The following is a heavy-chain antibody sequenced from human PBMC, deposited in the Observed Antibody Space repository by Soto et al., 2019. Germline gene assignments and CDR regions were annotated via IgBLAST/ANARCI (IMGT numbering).Heavy chain of an antibody. CDR3: ARVAGMVATAPLDY. Sequence: ASVKVSCKASGYIFTSYAISWVRQAPGQGLEWMAWISVYNGDRNYAQKLQGRLTMTTDTSTSTAYMELRSLRSDDTAVYYCARVAGMVATAPLDYWGQGTLVTVSS. J-gene: IGHJ4*02. CDR1: GYIFTSYA. V-gene: IGHV1-18*01. D-gene: IGHD5-12*01. CDR2: ISVYNGDR.